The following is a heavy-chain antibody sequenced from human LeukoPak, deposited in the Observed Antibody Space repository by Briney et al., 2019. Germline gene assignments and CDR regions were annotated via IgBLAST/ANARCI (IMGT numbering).Heavy chain of an antibody. CDR2: MNPDSGNT. CDR3: AVHLPGDYLDP. CDR1: GYTFTIYD. Sequence: VASVKVSCKASGYTFTIYDINRVRQAAGQGLEWMGWMNPDSGNTDFAQKFQGRVTMTRNSSISTAYMELSSLTSEDTAVYYCAVHLPGDYLDPWGQGTLVTVSS. D-gene: IGHD4-17*01. J-gene: IGHJ5*02. V-gene: IGHV1-8*01.